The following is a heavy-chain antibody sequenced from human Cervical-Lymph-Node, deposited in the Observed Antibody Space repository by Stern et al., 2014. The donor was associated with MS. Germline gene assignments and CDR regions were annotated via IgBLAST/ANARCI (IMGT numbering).Heavy chain of an antibody. V-gene: IGHV4-31*03. CDR2: IYYGVGT. CDR1: GGSFNSGDYY. CDR3: ARGVVVTEHFDF. D-gene: IGHD3-22*01. J-gene: IGHJ4*02. Sequence: QVQLQESGPGLVKPSQTLSLTCTVSGGSFNSGDYYWSWIRQHPGKGLEWIGYIYYGVGTYYNPSLKSRVTMSVDTSKNQFSLRLSSVTAADTAVYYCARGVVVTEHFDFWGQGTLVTVSS.